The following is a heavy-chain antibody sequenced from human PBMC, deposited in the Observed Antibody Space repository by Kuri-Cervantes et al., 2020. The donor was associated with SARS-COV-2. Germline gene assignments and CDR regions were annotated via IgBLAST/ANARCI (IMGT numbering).Heavy chain of an antibody. CDR2: IKSKTDGGTT. Sequence: GGSLRLSCAVSGFTFSTYATHWVRQAPGKGLEWVGRIKSKTDGGTTDYAAPVKGRFTISRDDSKNTLYRQMNSLKTEDTAVYYCTTDPYYYDSSGYYQRGYWGQGTLVTVSS. CDR1: GFTFSTYA. D-gene: IGHD3-22*01. J-gene: IGHJ4*02. V-gene: IGHV3-15*07. CDR3: TTDPYYYDSSGYYQRGY.